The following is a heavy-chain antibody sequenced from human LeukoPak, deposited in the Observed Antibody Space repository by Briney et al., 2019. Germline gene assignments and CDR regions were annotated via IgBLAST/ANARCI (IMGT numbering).Heavy chain of an antibody. V-gene: IGHV3-66*01. CDR3: ARDRIEGATSDFDY. J-gene: IGHJ4*02. D-gene: IGHD2-21*01. CDR2: LYRGGNT. CDR1: GLTVSDNF. Sequence: GGSLRLSCAAFGLTVSDNFMSWVRQAPGKGLEWVSVLYRGGNTYYADSVRGRFTISRDNSKNMVYLQMNSLTAEDTAVYYCARDRIEGATSDFDYWGQGTLVTVSS.